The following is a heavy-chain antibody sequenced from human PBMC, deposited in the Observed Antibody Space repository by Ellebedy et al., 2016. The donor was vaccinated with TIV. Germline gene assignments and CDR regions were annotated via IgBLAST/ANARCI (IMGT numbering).Heavy chain of an antibody. CDR3: AADLNWGNFGY. V-gene: IGHV3-9*01. J-gene: IGHJ4*02. Sequence: SLKISCAASGFTFDDYAMHWVRQAPGKGLEWVSGISWNSGSIGYADSVKGRFNVSRDNSRNTLYLQMSSLSAEDTAVYYCAADLNWGNFGYWGQGTLVTVSS. CDR1: GFTFDDYA. CDR2: ISWNSGSI. D-gene: IGHD7-27*01.